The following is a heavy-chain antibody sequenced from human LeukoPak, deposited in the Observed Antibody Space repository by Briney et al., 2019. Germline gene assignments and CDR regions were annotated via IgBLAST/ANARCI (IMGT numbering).Heavy chain of an antibody. CDR2: INPNSGGT. CDR1: GYTLTGYY. CDR3: AVTHKYQLLSYYFDY. J-gene: IGHJ4*02. Sequence: ASVKVSCKASGYTLTGYYMHWVRQAPGQGLEWMGWINPNSGGTNYAQKFQGRVTMTRDTSISTAYMELSRLRSDDTAVYYCAVTHKYQLLSYYFDYWGQGTLVTVSS. V-gene: IGHV1-2*02. D-gene: IGHD2-2*01.